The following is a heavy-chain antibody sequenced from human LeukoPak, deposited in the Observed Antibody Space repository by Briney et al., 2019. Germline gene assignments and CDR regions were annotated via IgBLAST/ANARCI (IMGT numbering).Heavy chain of an antibody. V-gene: IGHV3-74*01. Sequence: GGSLRLSCAASGFTFSRYWMNWVRQAPGKGLAWVSRINSDGSNINYADSVKGRFTISRDNAKNTLYLQMNSLRSEDAAVYYCTRSMTAGSSLWGYWGQGSLVTVSS. CDR3: TRSMTAGSSLWGY. CDR1: GFTFSRYW. CDR2: INSDGSNI. D-gene: IGHD6-19*01. J-gene: IGHJ4*02.